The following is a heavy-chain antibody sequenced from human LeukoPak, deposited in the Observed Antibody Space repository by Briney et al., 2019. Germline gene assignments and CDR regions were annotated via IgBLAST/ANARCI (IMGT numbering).Heavy chain of an antibody. Sequence: QPGGSLRLSCAASGFTFSSYGMSWVRQAPGKGLEWVSAISGSGGSTYYADSVKGRFTISRDNSKNTLYLQMNSLRAEDTAVYYCARGYSGYDWAPDYWGQGTLVTVSS. CDR1: GFTFSSYG. V-gene: IGHV3-23*01. J-gene: IGHJ4*02. D-gene: IGHD5-12*01. CDR2: ISGSGGST. CDR3: ARGYSGYDWAPDY.